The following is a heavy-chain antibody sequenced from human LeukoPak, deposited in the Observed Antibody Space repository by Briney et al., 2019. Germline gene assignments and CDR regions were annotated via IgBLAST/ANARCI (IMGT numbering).Heavy chain of an antibody. V-gene: IGHV3-20*04. CDR1: GFTFDDYG. CDR3: AKDARITIFGVVFPPPDV. D-gene: IGHD3-3*01. J-gene: IGHJ6*04. Sequence: GGSLRLSCAASGFTFDDYGMSWVRQAPGKGLEWVSGINWNGGSTGYADSVKGRFTISRDNAKNSLYLQMNSLRVEDTAVYYCAKDARITIFGVVFPPPDVWGKGTTVTVSP. CDR2: INWNGGST.